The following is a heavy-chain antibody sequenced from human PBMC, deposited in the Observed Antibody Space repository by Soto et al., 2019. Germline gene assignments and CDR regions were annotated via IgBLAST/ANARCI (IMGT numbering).Heavy chain of an antibody. Sequence: QVQLVQSGAEVKKPGSSVKVSCKASGDTFSSFTFSWVRQAPGQGLEWMGRIIPIVDVANYAQNLQGRVTITADIFTSTVYMELRSLRSEDTAVYYCAREAVAAMNYWGQGTLLTVSS. J-gene: IGHJ4*02. CDR2: IIPIVDVA. D-gene: IGHD2-2*01. CDR1: GDTFSSFT. CDR3: AREAVAAMNY. V-gene: IGHV1-69*08.